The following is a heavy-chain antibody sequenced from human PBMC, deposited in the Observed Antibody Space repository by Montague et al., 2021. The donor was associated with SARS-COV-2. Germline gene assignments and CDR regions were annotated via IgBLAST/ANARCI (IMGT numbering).Heavy chain of an antibody. J-gene: IGHJ3*02. V-gene: IGHV4-4*02. CDR1: GDSISTDNW. CDR2: VNQSGTT. CDR3: ARGRRPVVVPGAGPAERAFDI. D-gene: IGHD2-2*01. Sequence: SETLSLTCVVSGDSISTDNWWTWVRLPPGKGLEWIGEVNQSGTTIYNPSVKSGVTISEDTSKNQFYLRLNSVTAADTAVYYCARGRRPVVVPGAGPAERAFDIWGQGTMVTVSS.